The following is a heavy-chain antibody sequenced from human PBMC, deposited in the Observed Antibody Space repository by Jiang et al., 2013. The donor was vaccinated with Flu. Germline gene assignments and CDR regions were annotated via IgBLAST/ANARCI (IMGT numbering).Heavy chain of an antibody. J-gene: IGHJ4*02. CDR1: GGSFSGYY. Sequence: LKPSETLSLTCAVYGGSFSGYYWSWIRQPPGKGLEWIGEINHSGSTNYNPSLKSRVTISVDTSKNQFSLKLSSVTAADTAVYYCARGLDTAMVGDYWGQGTLVTVSS. D-gene: IGHD5-18*01. CDR2: INHSGST. CDR3: ARGLDTAMVGDY. V-gene: IGHV4-34*01.